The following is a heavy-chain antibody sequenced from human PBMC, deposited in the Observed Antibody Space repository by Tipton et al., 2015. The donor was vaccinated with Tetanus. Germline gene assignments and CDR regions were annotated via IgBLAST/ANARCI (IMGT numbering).Heavy chain of an antibody. J-gene: IGHJ5*02. CDR3: AGGYSSSWFGDNWFDP. D-gene: IGHD6-13*01. CDR1: GFTFSSYG. CDR2: ISYDGSNK. Sequence: SLRLSCAASGFTFSSYGMHWVRQAPGKGLEWVADISYDGSNKYYADSVKGRFTISRDNSKNTLYLQMNSLRAEDTAVYYCAGGYSSSWFGDNWFDPWGQGTLVTVSS. V-gene: IGHV3-30*03.